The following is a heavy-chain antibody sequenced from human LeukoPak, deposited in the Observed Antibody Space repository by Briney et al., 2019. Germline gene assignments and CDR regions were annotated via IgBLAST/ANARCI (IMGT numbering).Heavy chain of an antibody. CDR3: ARVPGCGGNGYYFDY. CDR1: GGSISSGGYY. D-gene: IGHD4-23*01. V-gene: IGHV4-31*03. Sequence: SETLSLTCTVSGGSISSGGYYWSWIRQHPGKGLEWIGYIYYSGSTYYNPSLKSRVTISVDTSKNQFSLKLSSVTAADTAVYYCARVPGCGGNGYYFDYWGQGTLVTVSS. J-gene: IGHJ4*02. CDR2: IYYSGST.